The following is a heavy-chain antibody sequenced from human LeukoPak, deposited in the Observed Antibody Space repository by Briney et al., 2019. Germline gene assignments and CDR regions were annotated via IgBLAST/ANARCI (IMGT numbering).Heavy chain of an antibody. CDR3: ARDMKYSSGRPDH. Sequence: AASVKVSCKASGYTFTSYYMHWVRQAPGQGLEWMGWHSSYKDKTNYAQKFHDRVTMTTDTSTSTGYMELGSLTSADTAVYYCARDMKYSSGRPDHWGQGTLVTVSS. D-gene: IGHD6-19*01. CDR1: GYTFTSYY. V-gene: IGHV1-18*04. J-gene: IGHJ4*02. CDR2: HSSYKDKT.